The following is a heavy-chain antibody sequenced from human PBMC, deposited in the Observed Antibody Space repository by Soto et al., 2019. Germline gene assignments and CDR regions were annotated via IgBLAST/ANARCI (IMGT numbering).Heavy chain of an antibody. J-gene: IGHJ4*02. Sequence: ASVKVSCKASGYTFTSYYIHWVRQAPGQGLEWMGIIDPSGGSTSYAQKFQGRVTMTRDTSTSTVYMELSSLRSEDTAVYYCARGSVAGRRFDYWGQGTLVTVSS. CDR2: IDPSGGST. CDR3: ARGSVAGRRFDY. D-gene: IGHD6-19*01. V-gene: IGHV1-46*01. CDR1: GYTFTSYY.